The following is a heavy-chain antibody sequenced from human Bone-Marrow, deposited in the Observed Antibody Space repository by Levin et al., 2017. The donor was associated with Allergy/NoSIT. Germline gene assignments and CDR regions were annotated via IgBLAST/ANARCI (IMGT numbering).Heavy chain of an antibody. J-gene: IGHJ4*02. D-gene: IGHD2-15*01. CDR3: ASPSYSPSTY. V-gene: IGHV3-23*01. Sequence: GESLKISCAASGFTFSSYAMSWVRQAPGKGLEWVSAISGSGGSTYYADSVKGRFTISRDNSKNTLYLQMNSLRAEDTAVYYCASPSYSPSTYWGQGTLVTVSS. CDR1: GFTFSSYA. CDR2: ISGSGGST.